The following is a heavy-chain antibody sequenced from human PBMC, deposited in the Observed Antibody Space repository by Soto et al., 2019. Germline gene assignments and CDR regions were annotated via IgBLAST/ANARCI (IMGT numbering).Heavy chain of an antibody. D-gene: IGHD3-3*01. V-gene: IGHV5-51*01. CDR1: GYSFTTYW. CDR2: INPGDFDT. CDR3: ARGVLRFLEWTGDYYGMDV. J-gene: IGHJ6*02. Sequence: GESLKISCKASGYSFTTYWIAWVRQMPGKGLELMGIINPGDFDTRYSPSFQGQVTISADRSISTAYLQWSSLKASDTAMYYCARGVLRFLEWTGDYYGMDVWGQGTTVTVSS.